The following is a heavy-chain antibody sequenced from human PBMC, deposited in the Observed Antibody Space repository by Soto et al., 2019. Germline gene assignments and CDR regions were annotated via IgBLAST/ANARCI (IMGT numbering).Heavy chain of an antibody. CDR2: IIPIFGTA. J-gene: IGHJ4*02. D-gene: IGHD2-15*01. Sequence: QVQLVQSGAEVKKPGSSVKVSCKASGGTFSSYAISWVRQAPGQVLEWMGGIIPIFGTANYAQKFQGRVTITDDKSTSTAYMELISLRSDDTAVYYCASYPDCSGGSCYLHIYWGQGTLVTVTS. V-gene: IGHV1-69*06. CDR1: GGTFSSYA. CDR3: ASYPDCSGGSCYLHIY.